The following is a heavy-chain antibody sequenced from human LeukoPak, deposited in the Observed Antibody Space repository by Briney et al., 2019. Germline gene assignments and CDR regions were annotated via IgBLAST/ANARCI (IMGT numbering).Heavy chain of an antibody. V-gene: IGHV3-48*03. Sequence: GGSLRLSCAASGFTFSSYEMHWVRQAPGKGLEWVSYISSSGSTIYYADSVKGRFTISRDNAKNSLYLQMNSLRAEDTAVYYCARQGYRYSYYSKHYMDVWGKGTTVTVSS. CDR3: ARQGYRYSYYSKHYMDV. D-gene: IGHD5-18*01. J-gene: IGHJ6*03. CDR1: GFTFSSYE. CDR2: ISSSGSTI.